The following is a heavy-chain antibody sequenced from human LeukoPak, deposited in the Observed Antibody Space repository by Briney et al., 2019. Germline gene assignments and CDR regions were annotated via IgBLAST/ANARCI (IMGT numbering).Heavy chain of an antibody. J-gene: IGHJ4*02. CDR2: ISGSNSYI. D-gene: IGHD1-1*01. V-gene: IGHV3-21*01. Sequence: KAGGSLRLSCAASGFTFSSYTMHWIRQAPGKGLEWVSSISGSNSYIFYADSVKGRFTVSRDNAKDSLYLQMNSLRAEDMAVYYCARALTTLTYEGYWGQGTLVTVSS. CDR1: GFTFSSYT. CDR3: ARALTTLTYEGY.